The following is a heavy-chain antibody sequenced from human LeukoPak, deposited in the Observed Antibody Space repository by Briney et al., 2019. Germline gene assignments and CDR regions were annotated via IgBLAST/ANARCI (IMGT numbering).Heavy chain of an antibody. J-gene: IGHJ4*02. CDR3: ASITMVRGVTLSY. CDR2: IIPILGIA. D-gene: IGHD3-10*01. Sequence: SVKVSCKASGGTFSSYAISWVRQAPGQGLEWMGRIIPILGIANYAQKFQGRVTITADKSTSTAYMELSSLRSEDTAVYYCASITMVRGVTLSYWGQGTLVTVSS. CDR1: GGTFSSYA. V-gene: IGHV1-69*04.